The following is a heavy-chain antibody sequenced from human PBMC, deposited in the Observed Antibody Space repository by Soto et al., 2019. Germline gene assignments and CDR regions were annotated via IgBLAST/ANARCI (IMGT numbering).Heavy chain of an antibody. D-gene: IGHD3-22*01. CDR2: IYYSGST. Sequence: SETLSLTCTVSGGSISSGDYYWSWIRQPPGKGLEWIGYIYYSGSTYYNPSLKSRVTISVDTSKNQFPLKLSSVTAADTAVYYCARLVYDSSGYRPGWGQGTLVTVSS. J-gene: IGHJ4*02. CDR1: GGSISSGDYY. V-gene: IGHV4-30-4*01. CDR3: ARLVYDSSGYRPG.